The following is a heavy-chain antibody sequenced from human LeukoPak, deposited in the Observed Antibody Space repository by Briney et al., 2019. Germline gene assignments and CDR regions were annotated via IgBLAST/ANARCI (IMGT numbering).Heavy chain of an antibody. J-gene: IGHJ5*02. Sequence: VASVKVSCKASGYTFTNYAMNWVRQAPGQGLQWMGWIDPNTGNPTYAQGFTGRFVFSLDTSVSTTYLQISGLKPEDTAVYYCARAYQHLGGLSFPGSWGQGTLITVSS. CDR2: IDPNTGNP. CDR3: ARAYQHLGGLSFPGS. CDR1: GYTFTNYA. V-gene: IGHV7-4-1*02. D-gene: IGHD3-16*01.